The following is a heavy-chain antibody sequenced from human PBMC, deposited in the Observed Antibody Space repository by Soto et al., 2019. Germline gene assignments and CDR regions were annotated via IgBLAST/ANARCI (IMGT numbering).Heavy chain of an antibody. J-gene: IGHJ4*02. CDR1: GGSISSYY. V-gene: IGHV4-59*01. D-gene: IGHD1-26*01. Sequence: QVQLQESGPGLVKPSETLSLTCTVSGGSISSYYWSWIRQPPGKGLEWIGYIYYSGSTNYNPSLKTRLTIAVDTSKNQFSPKLSSVTAADTAVYYRARGSNTRDDWGQGTLVTVSS. CDR3: ARGSNTRDD. CDR2: IYYSGST.